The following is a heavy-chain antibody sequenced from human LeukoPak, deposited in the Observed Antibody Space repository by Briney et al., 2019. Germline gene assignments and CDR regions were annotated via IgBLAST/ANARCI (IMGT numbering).Heavy chain of an antibody. Sequence: ASVEVSCKASGYTFTGYYMHWVRQAPGQGLEWMGWINPNSGGTNYAQKFQGRVTMTRDTSISTAYMELSRLRSDDTAVYYCAREWGIAVAVKGYWGQGTLVTVSS. CDR2: INPNSGGT. CDR1: GYTFTGYY. V-gene: IGHV1-2*02. D-gene: IGHD6-19*01. J-gene: IGHJ4*02. CDR3: AREWGIAVAVKGY.